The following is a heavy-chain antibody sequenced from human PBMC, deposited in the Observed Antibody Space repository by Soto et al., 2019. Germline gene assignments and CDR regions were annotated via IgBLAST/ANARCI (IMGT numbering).Heavy chain of an antibody. D-gene: IGHD3-10*01. Sequence: ETLSLTCTVSGGSIGNKYWSWIRQPPGKGLEWIGYISYTGRPNYNPSLKSRVTISIDTSMNQFSLKLSSVTVADTAVYYCARWGTYGNLMIRDRFDSWGQGTLVTVSS. CDR3: ARWGTYGNLMIRDRFDS. CDR2: ISYTGRP. J-gene: IGHJ5*01. CDR1: GGSIGNKY. V-gene: IGHV4-59*01.